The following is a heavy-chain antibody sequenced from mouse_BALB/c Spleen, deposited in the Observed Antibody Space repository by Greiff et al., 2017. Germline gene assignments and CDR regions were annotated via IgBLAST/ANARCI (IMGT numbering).Heavy chain of an antibody. CDR1: GFNIKDYY. V-gene: IGHV14-1*02. CDR3: TKLTPYYFDY. J-gene: IGHJ2*01. Sequence: EVKLEESGAELVRPGALVKLSCKASGFNIKDYYMHWVKQRPEQGLEWIGWIDPENGNTIYDPKFQGKATLTADKSSSTAYMELRSLTSEDSAVYYCTKLTPYYFDYWGQGTTLTVSS. D-gene: IGHD1-1*01. CDR2: IDPENGNT.